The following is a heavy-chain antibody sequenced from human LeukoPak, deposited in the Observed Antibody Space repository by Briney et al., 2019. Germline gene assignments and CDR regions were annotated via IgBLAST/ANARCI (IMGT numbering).Heavy chain of an antibody. J-gene: IGHJ3*02. D-gene: IGHD6-13*01. Sequence: SETLSLTCAVSGGSINNYYWSWIRQPPGKGLEWIGYIYDSGSTNYNPSLKSRVTISVDTSKNQFSLKLSSVTAADTAVYYCARGAAAGLGDAFDIWGQGTMVTVSS. V-gene: IGHV4-59*01. CDR1: GGSINNYY. CDR3: ARGAAAGLGDAFDI. CDR2: IYDSGST.